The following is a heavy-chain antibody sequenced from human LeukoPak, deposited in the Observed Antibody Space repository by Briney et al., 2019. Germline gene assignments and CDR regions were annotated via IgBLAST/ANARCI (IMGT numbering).Heavy chain of an antibody. V-gene: IGHV4-61*05. Sequence: SETLSLTCTVSGGSISSSSYYWGWIRQPPGKGLEWIGYIYYSGSTNYNPSLKSRVTISVDTSKNQFSLKLSSVTAADTAVYYCATSSGDGYWIHWGQGTLVTVSS. D-gene: IGHD5-24*01. CDR1: GGSISSSSYY. J-gene: IGHJ4*02. CDR2: IYYSGST. CDR3: ATSSGDGYWIH.